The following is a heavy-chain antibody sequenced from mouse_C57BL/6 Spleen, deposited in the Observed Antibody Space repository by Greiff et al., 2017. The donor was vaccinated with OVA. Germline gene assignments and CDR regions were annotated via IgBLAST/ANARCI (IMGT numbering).Heavy chain of an antibody. J-gene: IGHJ2*01. CDR2: IYPRSGNT. D-gene: IGHD1-1*01. Sequence: VQLQQSGAELARPGASVKLSCKASGYTFTSYGISWVKQRTGQGLEWIGEIYPRSGNTYYNEKFKGKATLTADKSSSTAYMELRSLTSEDSAVYFCASLPITTVVATDYWGQGTTLTVSS. CDR1: GYTFTSYG. V-gene: IGHV1-81*01. CDR3: ASLPITTVVATDY.